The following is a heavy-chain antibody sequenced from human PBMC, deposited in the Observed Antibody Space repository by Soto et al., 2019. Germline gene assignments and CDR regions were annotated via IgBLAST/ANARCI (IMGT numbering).Heavy chain of an antibody. J-gene: IGHJ4*02. CDR3: ATGIGDFWSGYFPAPFDY. CDR2: ISAYNGNT. CDR1: GYTFTSYG. D-gene: IGHD3-3*01. Sequence: ASVKVSCKASGYTFTSYGISWVRQAPGQGLEWMGWISAYNGNTNYAQKLQGRVTMTTDTSTDTTYMELSSLRSEDTAVYYCATGIGDFWSGYFPAPFDYWGQGTLVTVSS. V-gene: IGHV1-18*01.